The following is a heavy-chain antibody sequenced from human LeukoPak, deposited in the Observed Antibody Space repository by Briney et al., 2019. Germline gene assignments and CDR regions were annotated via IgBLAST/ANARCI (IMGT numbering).Heavy chain of an antibody. J-gene: IGHJ4*02. V-gene: IGHV3-15*01. D-gene: IGHD2-8*02. CDR3: TAEYWGSLKC. Sequence: GGSLRLSCAASAFNFNRAWMSWVRQAPGKGLEWVGRIKSRLDGETIEYAAPVKDRFIISRDDSKNMLYLQMNSLKTEDTAFYYCTAEYWGSLKCWGQGTLVTVSS. CDR1: AFNFNRAW. CDR2: IKSRLDGETI.